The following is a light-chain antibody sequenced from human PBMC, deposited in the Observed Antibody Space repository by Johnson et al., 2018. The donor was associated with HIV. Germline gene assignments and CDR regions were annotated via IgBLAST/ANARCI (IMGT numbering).Light chain of an antibody. J-gene: IGLJ1*01. CDR2: DNN. CDR1: SSNIGNNY. Sequence: QSVLTQPPSVSAAPGQKVTISCSGSSSNIGNNYVSWYQQLPGTAPKLLIYDNNKRPSGIPDRFSGSKSGTSATLDITGLQTGDEADYYCGTWDSSLGAHVFGTGTKVTV. V-gene: IGLV1-51*01. CDR3: GTWDSSLGAHV.